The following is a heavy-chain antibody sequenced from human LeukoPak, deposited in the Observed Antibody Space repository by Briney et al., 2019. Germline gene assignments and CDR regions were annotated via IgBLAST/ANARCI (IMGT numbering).Heavy chain of an antibody. V-gene: IGHV3-74*01. J-gene: IGHJ3*02. CDR3: ARVIGWDEPFDI. D-gene: IGHD1-26*01. CDR2: INTDGSST. CDR1: GFTLSNYW. Sequence: GGSLRLSCSASGFTLSNYWMHWVRQAPGKGLVWVSRINTDGSSTNYADSVKGRFTVSRDNAKNTLYLQVNSLRAEDTAVYYCARVIGWDEPFDIWGQGTMVTVSS.